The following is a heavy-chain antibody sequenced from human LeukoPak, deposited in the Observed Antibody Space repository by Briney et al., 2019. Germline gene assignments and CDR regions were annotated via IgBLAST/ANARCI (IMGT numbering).Heavy chain of an antibody. CDR3: ATGRSGYFDS. Sequence: PGGSLRLSCAASGLTLSNAWMTWVRQAPGKGLEWAARIKSKTDGGIKDYAAPVKGTFTISRDDSENTVYLQMNSLKIEDTAVYYCATGRSGYFDSWGQGTLVFVSS. CDR1: GLTLSNAW. V-gene: IGHV3-15*01. CDR2: IKSKTDGGIK. J-gene: IGHJ4*02.